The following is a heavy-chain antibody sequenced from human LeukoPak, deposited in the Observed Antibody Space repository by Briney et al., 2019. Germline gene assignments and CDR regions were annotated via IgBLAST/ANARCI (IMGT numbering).Heavy chain of an antibody. D-gene: IGHD3-10*01. J-gene: IGHJ4*02. V-gene: IGHV4-39*01. CDR1: GGSISSSIYY. CDR3: ARHVLWFGELPDYFDY. CDR2: IYYSGST. Sequence: SETLSLTCTVSGGSISSSIYYWGWIRQPPGKGLERIGSIYYSGSTYYNPSLKSRVTISVDTSKNQFSLKLSSVTAADTAVYYCARHVLWFGELPDYFDYWGQGTLVTVSS.